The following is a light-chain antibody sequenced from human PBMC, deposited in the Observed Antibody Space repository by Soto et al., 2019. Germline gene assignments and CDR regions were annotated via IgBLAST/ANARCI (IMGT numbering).Light chain of an antibody. V-gene: IGLV2-23*01. CDR1: SSDVGSYNL. J-gene: IGLJ1*01. CDR2: EGS. Sequence: QSALTQPASVSGSPGQSITISCTGTSSDVGSYNLVSWYQQHPGKAPKLMIYEGSKRPSGVSNRFSGSKSGNTASLTISGLQAEDEADYYCCSYAGNDNYVFGTGTKLTVL. CDR3: CSYAGNDNYV.